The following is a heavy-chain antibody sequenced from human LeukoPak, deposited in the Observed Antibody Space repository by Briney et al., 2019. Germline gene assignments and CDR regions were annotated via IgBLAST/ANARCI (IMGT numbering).Heavy chain of an antibody. CDR2: IRYDGSNK. D-gene: IGHD3-22*01. CDR1: GFTFSSYG. V-gene: IGHV3-30*02. Sequence: GGSLRLSCAASGFTFSSYGMHWVRQAPGKGLEWVAFIRYDGSNKYYADSVKGRFTISRDNSKDTLYLQMNSLRAEDTAVYYCAKDKAYYYDSSGYYIGSGLDYWGQGTLVTVSS. J-gene: IGHJ4*02. CDR3: AKDKAYYYDSSGYYIGSGLDY.